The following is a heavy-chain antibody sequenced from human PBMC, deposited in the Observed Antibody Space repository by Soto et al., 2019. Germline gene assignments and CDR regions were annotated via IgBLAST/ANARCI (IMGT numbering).Heavy chain of an antibody. D-gene: IGHD7-27*01. Sequence: QVQLVESGGGVVQPGRSLRLSCAASGFTFSSYGMNWVRQAPGKGLEWVAVISYDENNKYYADSVKGRFTISRDNSKNXLYLQMNSLRAEDTAVYYCAKVLTGDLDYWGQGTLVTVSS. CDR1: GFTFSSYG. J-gene: IGHJ4*02. CDR3: AKVLTGDLDY. V-gene: IGHV3-30*18. CDR2: ISYDENNK.